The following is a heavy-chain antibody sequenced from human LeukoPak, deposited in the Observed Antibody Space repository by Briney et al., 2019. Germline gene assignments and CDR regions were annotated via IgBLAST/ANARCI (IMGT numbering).Heavy chain of an antibody. V-gene: IGHV3-30*02. CDR1: GFTFSSNG. D-gene: IGHD5-24*01. Sequence: GGSLRLSCAASGFTFSSNGMHWVRQAPGKGLEWGAFIRYDASNKYYADSVKGRFTISRDNSKNTLYLQMNSLRAEDTAVYYCAKDAGEMATILNYWGQGTLVTVSS. CDR3: AKDAGEMATILNY. J-gene: IGHJ4*02. CDR2: IRYDASNK.